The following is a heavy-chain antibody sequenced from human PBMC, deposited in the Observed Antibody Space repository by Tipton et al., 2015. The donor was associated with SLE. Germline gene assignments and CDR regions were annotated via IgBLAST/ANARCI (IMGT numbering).Heavy chain of an antibody. D-gene: IGHD2-21*01. CDR2: ISGGGGST. CDR3: AKDHLAWLAGFDY. V-gene: IGHV3-23*01. J-gene: IGHJ4*02. Sequence: SLRLSCAASGFTFSIYAMTWVRQAPGKGLEWVSTISGGGGSTHYADSMKGRFTISRDNSKKTLYLQMNSLRAEDTAVYYCAKDHLAWLAGFDYWGQGTLVTVSS. CDR1: GFTFSIYA.